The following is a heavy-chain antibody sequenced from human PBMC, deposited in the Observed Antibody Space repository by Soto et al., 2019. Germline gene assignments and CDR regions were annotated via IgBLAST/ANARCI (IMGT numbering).Heavy chain of an antibody. CDR3: VKGAWLDY. CDR1: GFTFSTFD. D-gene: IGHD6-19*01. J-gene: IGHJ4*02. Sequence: PGGSLRLSCAASGFTFSTFDMSWVRQPPGKGLEWVSVISGRDDSANYADSVKGRFTISKDKSSNTLYLQMNSLRAEDTAVYYCVKGAWLDYWGQGTLVTVSS. V-gene: IGHV3-23*01. CDR2: ISGRDDSA.